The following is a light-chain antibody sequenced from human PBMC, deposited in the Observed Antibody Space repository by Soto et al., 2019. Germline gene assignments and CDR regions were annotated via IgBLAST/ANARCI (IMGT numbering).Light chain of an antibody. J-gene: IGLJ1*01. CDR1: SSDVGGYNY. CDR2: DVS. Sequence: QSVLTQPASVSGSPGQSIIISCTGTSSDVGGYNYVSWYQQHPGKAPKLMIYDVSNRPSGVSNRFSGSKSGNTASLTISGLQAEDEADYYCSSYTSSSTYVFGTGTKVTV. V-gene: IGLV2-14*01. CDR3: SSYTSSSTYV.